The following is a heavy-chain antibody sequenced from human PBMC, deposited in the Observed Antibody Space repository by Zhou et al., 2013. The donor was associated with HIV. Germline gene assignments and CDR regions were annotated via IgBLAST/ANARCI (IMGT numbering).Heavy chain of an antibody. Sequence: QVQLVQSGAEVKKPGSSVKVSCKASGDTFSTDVISWVRQARGQGLEWMGGVSPRHSVAHYPPKFQDRVTITADESTSTAYMELTGLTSEDTAVYYCARGELPAAGFPNAFSLTTALLDVWGRRHRGHRLL. D-gene: IGHD6-13*01. V-gene: IGHV1-69*04. CDR2: VSPRHSVA. CDR3: ARGELPAAGFPNAFSLTTALLDV. J-gene: IGHJ6*02. CDR1: GDTFSTDV.